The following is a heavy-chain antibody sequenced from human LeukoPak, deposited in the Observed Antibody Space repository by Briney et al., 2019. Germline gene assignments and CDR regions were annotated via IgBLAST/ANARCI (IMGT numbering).Heavy chain of an antibody. CDR3: ARVSSGWYYFDY. CDR1: GFTFSNYW. CDR2: IKEDGSEK. Sequence: PGGSLRLSCAASGFTFSNYWMSWVRQAPGRGLEWVANIKEDGSEKYYVDSVKGRFTISRDNAKNSLYLQMNSLRAEDTAVYYCARVSSGWYYFDYWGQGTLVTVSS. J-gene: IGHJ4*02. D-gene: IGHD6-19*01. V-gene: IGHV3-7*01.